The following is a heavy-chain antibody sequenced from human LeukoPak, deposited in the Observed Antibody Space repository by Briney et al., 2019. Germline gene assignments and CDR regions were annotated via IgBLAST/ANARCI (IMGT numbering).Heavy chain of an antibody. CDR3: ARVSFSDYVP. J-gene: IGHJ5*02. V-gene: IGHV4-34*01. D-gene: IGHD4-17*01. Sequence: SETLSLTCAVYGGSFSGYYWSWICQPPGKGLEWIGEINHSGSTNYNPSLKSRVTISVDTSKNQFSLKLSSVTAADTAVYYCARVSFSDYVPWGQGTLVTVSS. CDR2: INHSGST. CDR1: GGSFSGYY.